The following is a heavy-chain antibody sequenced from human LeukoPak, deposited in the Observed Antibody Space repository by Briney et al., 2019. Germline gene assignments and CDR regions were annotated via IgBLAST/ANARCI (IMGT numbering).Heavy chain of an antibody. CDR1: GGSISSSSYY. D-gene: IGHD6-13*01. CDR2: IYYSGST. V-gene: IGHV4-39*07. CDR3: ARSSAAGTGDGAFDI. J-gene: IGHJ3*02. Sequence: SETLSLTCTVSGGSISSSSYYWGWIRQPPGKGLEWIGSIYYSGSTNYNPSLKSRVTISVDTSKNQFSLKLSSVTAADTAVYYCARSSAAGTGDGAFDIWGQGTMVTVSS.